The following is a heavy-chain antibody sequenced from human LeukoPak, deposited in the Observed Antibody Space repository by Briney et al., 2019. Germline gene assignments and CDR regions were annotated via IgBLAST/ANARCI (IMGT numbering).Heavy chain of an antibody. CDR1: GFTFRTYT. CDR2: IRTKAFGGTP. D-gene: IGHD1-26*01. Sequence: GRSLRLSCAASGFTFRTYTMHWVRQAPGKGLEWVGFIRTKAFGGTPEYAASVKGRFTISRDDSKSIVYLQMNSLKTEDTAVYYCTRDGFGTVATGRYFDYWGQGTLVTVSS. J-gene: IGHJ4*02. CDR3: TRDGFGTVATGRYFDY. V-gene: IGHV3-49*02.